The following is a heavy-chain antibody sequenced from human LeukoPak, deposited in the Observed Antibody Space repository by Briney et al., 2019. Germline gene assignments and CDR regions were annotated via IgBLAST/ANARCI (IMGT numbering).Heavy chain of an antibody. Sequence: GRSLRLSCAASGFSLSAYGVHWVRQAPGKGLEWVAVIWYDGTSKDCADSVKGRFTFSRDNSKNTLYLQMNSLTVEDTAVYYCARSQSSSLIDYWGQGTLVTVSS. CDR1: GFSLSAYG. J-gene: IGHJ4*02. CDR2: IWYDGTSK. CDR3: ARSQSSSLIDY. D-gene: IGHD6-13*01. V-gene: IGHV3-33*01.